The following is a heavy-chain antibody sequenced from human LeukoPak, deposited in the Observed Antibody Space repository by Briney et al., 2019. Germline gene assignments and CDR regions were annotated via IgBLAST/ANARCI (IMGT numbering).Heavy chain of an antibody. CDR2: IIPIFGTA. D-gene: IGHD3-3*02. V-gene: IGHV1-69*06. J-gene: IGHJ3*02. CDR1: GGTFSSYA. Sequence: GASVKVSCKASGGTFSSYAISWVRQAPGQGLEWMGGIIPIFGTANYAQKFQGRVTITADKSTSTAYMELSSLRSEDTAVYYCARDPPLAPGAFDIWGQGTMVTVSS. CDR3: ARDPPLAPGAFDI.